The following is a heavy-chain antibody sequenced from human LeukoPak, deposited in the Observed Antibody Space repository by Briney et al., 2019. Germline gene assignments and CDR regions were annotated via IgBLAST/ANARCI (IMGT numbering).Heavy chain of an antibody. CDR1: AYTFTGYY. CDR3: ARGSGWYDPFYY. J-gene: IGHJ4*02. CDR2: INPNSGGT. V-gene: IGHV1-2*02. D-gene: IGHD6-19*01. Sequence: ASVKVSCKASAYTFTGYYMHWVRQAPGQGLEWMGWINPNSGGTKYAQKFQGRVTMTRDTSISTAYMELSRLRSEDTAVYYCARGSGWYDPFYYWGQGTLVTVSS.